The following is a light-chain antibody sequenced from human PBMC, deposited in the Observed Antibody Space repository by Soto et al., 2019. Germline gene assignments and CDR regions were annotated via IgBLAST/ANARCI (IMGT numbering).Light chain of an antibody. V-gene: IGKV1-39*01. J-gene: IGKJ1*01. Sequence: DIQMTQSPSTLSASVGDRVTITCRASQSISTYLNWYQQKLGKAPTLLIYAASSLQSGVPSRFRGGGSGTDFTFSISSLQPEDFATYFCQQCYGSPRTFGQGTKVDIK. CDR2: AAS. CDR3: QQCYGSPRT. CDR1: QSISTY.